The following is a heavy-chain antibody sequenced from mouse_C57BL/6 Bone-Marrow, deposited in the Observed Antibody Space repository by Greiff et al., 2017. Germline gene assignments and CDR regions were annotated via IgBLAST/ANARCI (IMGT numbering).Heavy chain of an antibody. Sequence: QVQLKQSGAELVKPGASVKLSCKASGYTFTSYWMHWVKQRPGQGLEWIGMIHPNSGSTNYNEKFKSKATLTVDKSSSTAYMQLSSLTSEDSAVYYCAREGGIYYYGSSWYFDVWGTGTTVTVSS. CDR2: IHPNSGST. V-gene: IGHV1-64*01. CDR3: AREGGIYYYGSSWYFDV. D-gene: IGHD1-1*01. CDR1: GYTFTSYW. J-gene: IGHJ1*03.